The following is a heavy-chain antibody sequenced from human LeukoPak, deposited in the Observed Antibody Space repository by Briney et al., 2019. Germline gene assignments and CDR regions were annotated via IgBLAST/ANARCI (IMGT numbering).Heavy chain of an antibody. J-gene: IGHJ5*02. CDR1: GFTFSSYS. CDR3: ARLDAYYYDSSGYYGVDP. CDR2: ISSSSSTI. V-gene: IGHV3-48*01. Sequence: HLGGSLRLYCAASGFTFSSYSMNWVRQAPGKGLEWVSYISSSSSTIYYADSVKGRFTISRDNAKNSLYLQMNSLRAEDTAVYYCARLDAYYYDSSGYYGVDPWGQGTLVTVSS. D-gene: IGHD3-22*01.